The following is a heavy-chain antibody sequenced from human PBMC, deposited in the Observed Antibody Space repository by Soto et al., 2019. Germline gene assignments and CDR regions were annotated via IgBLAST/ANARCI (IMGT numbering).Heavy chain of an antibody. V-gene: IGHV4-34*01. D-gene: IGHD2-2*01. CDR2: INHSGST. J-gene: IGHJ6*02. CDR1: GGSFSGYY. CDR3: ARGRGYCSSTSGWKDV. Sequence: SETLSLTCAVYGGSFSGYYWSWIRQPPGKGLEWIGEINHSGSTNYNPSLKSRVTISVDTSKNQFSLKLSSVTAADTAVYYCARGRGYCSSTSGWKDVWGQGTTATVSS.